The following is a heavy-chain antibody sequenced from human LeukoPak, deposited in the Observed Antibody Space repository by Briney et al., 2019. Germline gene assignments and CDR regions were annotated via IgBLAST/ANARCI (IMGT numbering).Heavy chain of an antibody. J-gene: IGHJ4*02. CDR2: IYPNTGST. CDR3: ARGGALGPNYFDY. Sequence: ASVKVSCKASGYTFIDYYIHWMRQAPGQGIEWMGIIYPNTGSTNYAQKFQGRVTMTRVTSTSTVYMELSSLRSEDTAVYYCARGGALGPNYFDYWGQGTLVTVSS. D-gene: IGHD2-15*01. V-gene: IGHV1-46*01. CDR1: GYTFIDYY.